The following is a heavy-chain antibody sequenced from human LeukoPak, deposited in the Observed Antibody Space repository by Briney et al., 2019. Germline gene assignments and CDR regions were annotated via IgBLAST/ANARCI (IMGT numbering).Heavy chain of an antibody. CDR3: ARVKEAGVAVHNWFDP. CDR1: GYTFTSYG. V-gene: IGHV1-18*01. Sequence: ASVKVSCKASGYTFTSYGISWVRQAPGQGLEWMGWISAYNGNTNYAQKLQGRVTMTTDTSTSTAYMELSSLRSEDTAVYYCARVKEAGVAVHNWFDPWGQGTLVTVSS. D-gene: IGHD6-19*01. CDR2: ISAYNGNT. J-gene: IGHJ5*02.